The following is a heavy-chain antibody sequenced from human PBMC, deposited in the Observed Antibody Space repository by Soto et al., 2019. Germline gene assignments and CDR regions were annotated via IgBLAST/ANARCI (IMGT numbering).Heavy chain of an antibody. V-gene: IGHV4-39*01. J-gene: IGHJ4*02. CDR2: IHYSGTT. CDR3: ARRGSASYWIDY. Sequence: PSETLSLTCTVSGGSISSSDYYWDWIRQPPGKGQEWIGGIHYSGTTYYNPSLKSRVTISVDTSKNQFSLKLTSVTAADTAVYYCARRGSASYWIDYWGQGTLVTVSS. CDR1: GGSISSSDYY. D-gene: IGHD3-10*01.